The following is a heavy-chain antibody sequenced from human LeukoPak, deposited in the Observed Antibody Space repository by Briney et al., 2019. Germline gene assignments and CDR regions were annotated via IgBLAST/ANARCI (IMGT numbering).Heavy chain of an antibody. CDR2: IRYDGSNK. D-gene: IGHD1-26*01. CDR1: GFPFSNYG. CDR3: AKGALVGATAFFDY. Sequence: GGSLRLSCAASGFPFSNYGMHWVRQVRQAPGKGLEWVAFIRYDGSNKYYADSVKGRFTISRDNSKNTLYLQMNSLRAEDTAVYYCAKGALVGATAFFDYWGQGTLVTVSS. V-gene: IGHV3-30*02. J-gene: IGHJ4*02.